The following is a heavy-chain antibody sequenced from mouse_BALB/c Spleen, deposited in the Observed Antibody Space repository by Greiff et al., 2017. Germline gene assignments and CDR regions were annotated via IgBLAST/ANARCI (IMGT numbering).Heavy chain of an antibody. V-gene: IGHV2-9*02. CDR1: GFSLTSYG. Sequence: QVQLQQSGPGLVAPSQSLSITCTVSGFSLTSYGVHWVRQPPGKGLEWLGVIWAGGSTNYNSALMSRLSISKDNSKSQVFLQMNSLQTDDTAMYYCARDRGYWFAYWGQGTLVTVSA. CDR2: IWAGGST. CDR3: ARDRGYWFAY. D-gene: IGHD1-2*01. J-gene: IGHJ3*01.